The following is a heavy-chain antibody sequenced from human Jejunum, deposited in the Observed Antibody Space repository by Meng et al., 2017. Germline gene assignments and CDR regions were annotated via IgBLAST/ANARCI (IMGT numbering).Heavy chain of an antibody. CDR1: GFSFSAYA. D-gene: IGHD6-13*01. CDR2: ISYGGTNN. Sequence: SLKISCAASGFSFSAYAMHWVRQAPGKGLEWVAVISYGGTNNYYADSVKGRFTISRDNSENTLYLQMNSLRTEDTAVYYCARDGGSSSAAVGNFDFWGQGTLVTVSS. J-gene: IGHJ4*02. V-gene: IGHV3-30*04. CDR3: ARDGGSSSAAVGNFDF.